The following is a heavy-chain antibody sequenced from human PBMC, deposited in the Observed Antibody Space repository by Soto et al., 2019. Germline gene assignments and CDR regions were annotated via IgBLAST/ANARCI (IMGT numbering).Heavy chain of an antibody. Sequence: SQALSITCDSSGDSVSSNSAAWNWIRQSPSRGLEWLGRTYYRSKWYNDYAVSVKSRITINPDTSKNQFSLQLNSVTPEDTAVYYCARPLGEDCSSTSCGMDVWGQGTMVTVSS. CDR2: TYYRSKWYN. J-gene: IGHJ6*02. V-gene: IGHV6-1*01. CDR1: GDSVSSNSAA. CDR3: ARPLGEDCSSTSCGMDV. D-gene: IGHD2-2*01.